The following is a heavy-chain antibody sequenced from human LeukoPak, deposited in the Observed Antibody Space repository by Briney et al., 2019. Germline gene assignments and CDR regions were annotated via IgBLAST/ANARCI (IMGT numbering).Heavy chain of an antibody. CDR3: AKDSYYDSSGYYRG. CDR2: ISGSGGST. V-gene: IGHV3-23*01. Sequence: PGGSLRLSCAASGFTFSSYAMSWVRQAPGKGLEWVSAISGSGGSTYYADSVQGRFTISRDNSKNTLYLQMNSLRAEDTAVYYCAKDSYYDSSGYYRGWGQGTLVTVSS. CDR1: GFTFSSYA. D-gene: IGHD3-22*01. J-gene: IGHJ4*02.